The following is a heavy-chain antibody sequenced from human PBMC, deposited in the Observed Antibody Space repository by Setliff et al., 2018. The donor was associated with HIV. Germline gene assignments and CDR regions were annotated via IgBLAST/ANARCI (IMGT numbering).Heavy chain of an antibody. J-gene: IGHJ4*02. Sequence: LSLTCNVSGGSISRSSYYWGWIRQPPGKGLEWIGSFHYSGSTSYNPSLRSRVTISVDTSKNQFSLKLSSVTAADTAVYYCASVTTGYYFDYWGQGTLVTVS. CDR3: ASVTTGYYFDY. D-gene: IGHD4-17*01. CDR2: FHYSGST. V-gene: IGHV4-39*01. CDR1: GGSISRSSYY.